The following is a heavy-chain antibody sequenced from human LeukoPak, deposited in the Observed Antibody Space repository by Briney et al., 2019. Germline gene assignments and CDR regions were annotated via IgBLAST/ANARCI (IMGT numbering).Heavy chain of an antibody. V-gene: IGHV3-11*04. Sequence: GGSLRLSFAAPGFTFSDYYMSWIRQAPGKGLEWVSYISSSGSTIYYADSVKGRFTISRDNAKNSLYLQMNSLRAEDTAVYYCARDLRYYDFWSGYYRSRDAFDIWGQGTMVTVSS. CDR3: ARDLRYYDFWSGYYRSRDAFDI. J-gene: IGHJ3*02. CDR1: GFTFSDYY. CDR2: ISSSGSTI. D-gene: IGHD3-3*01.